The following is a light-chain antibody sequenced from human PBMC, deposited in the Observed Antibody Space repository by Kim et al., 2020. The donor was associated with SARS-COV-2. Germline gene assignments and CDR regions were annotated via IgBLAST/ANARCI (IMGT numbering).Light chain of an antibody. CDR1: QDVSGW. CDR2: QVS. J-gene: IGKJ2*01. V-gene: IGKV1-5*03. Sequence: DIQMTQSPSTLSASVGDTVTIACRAGQDVSGWLAWYQQKPGKAPKLLMYQVSTLESGVPSRFSGSGFGTEFTLTISSLQPDDFASYYCQQYNYYPYTFGQGTKLEI. CDR3: QQYNYYPYT.